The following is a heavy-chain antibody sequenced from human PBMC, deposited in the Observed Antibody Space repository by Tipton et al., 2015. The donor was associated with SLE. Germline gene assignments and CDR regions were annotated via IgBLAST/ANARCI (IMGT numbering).Heavy chain of an antibody. CDR1: GYNFTSYG. CDR2: ISGSNGNT. J-gene: IGHJ6*02. V-gene: IGHV1-18*01. Sequence: QLVQSGAEVKKPGASVKVSCKASGYNFTSYGISWVRQAPGRGPEWMGWISGSNGNTNYAQQLQGRITMTTDTSTSTVYMELRSLRSDDTAVYYCARFVWSYYYGMDVWGQGTTVTVSS. CDR3: ARFVWSYYYGMDV. D-gene: IGHD3-16*01.